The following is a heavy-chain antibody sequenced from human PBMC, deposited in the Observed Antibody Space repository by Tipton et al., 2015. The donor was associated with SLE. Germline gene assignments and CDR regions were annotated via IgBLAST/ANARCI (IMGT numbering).Heavy chain of an antibody. V-gene: IGHV3-33*06. CDR2: IWYDGSNK. Sequence: SLRLSCAASGFTFSSYGMHWVRQAPGKGLEWVAVIWYDGSNKYYADSVKGRFTISRDNSKNTLYLQMNSLRAEDTAVYYCAKDSTVISAEYFQHWGQGTLVTVSS. J-gene: IGHJ1*01. CDR3: AKDSTVISAEYFQH. CDR1: GFTFSSYG. D-gene: IGHD4-17*01.